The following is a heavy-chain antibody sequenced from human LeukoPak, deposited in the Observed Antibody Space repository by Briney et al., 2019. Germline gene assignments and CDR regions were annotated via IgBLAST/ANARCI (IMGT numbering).Heavy chain of an antibody. V-gene: IGHV1-8*03. Sequence: ASVKVSCKASGYTFTSYDINWVRQATGQGLEWMGWMNPNSGNTGYAQKFQGRVTITRNTSISTAHMELSSLRSEDTAVYYCARASVDGSGSYSDYWGQGTLVTVSS. J-gene: IGHJ4*02. CDR3: ARASVDGSGSYSDY. CDR2: MNPNSGNT. CDR1: GYTFTSYD. D-gene: IGHD3-10*01.